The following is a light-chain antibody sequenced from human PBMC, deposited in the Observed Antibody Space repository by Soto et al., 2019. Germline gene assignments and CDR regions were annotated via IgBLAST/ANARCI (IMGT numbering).Light chain of an antibody. CDR3: QQYNTYPPT. CDR1: QSISSW. V-gene: IGKV1-5*03. Sequence: DIQMTQSPSTLSASVGERVTITCRASQSISSWLAWYQQKPGKAPNLLIYKASSLQGGVPSRFSGSGSGTESSLTISSLQPDDLATYFCQQYNTYPPTFGPGTKVDIK. J-gene: IGKJ3*01. CDR2: KAS.